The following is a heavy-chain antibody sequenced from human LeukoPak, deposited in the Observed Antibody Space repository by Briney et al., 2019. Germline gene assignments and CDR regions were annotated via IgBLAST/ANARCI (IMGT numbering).Heavy chain of an antibody. CDR1: GGSISSYY. Sequence: SETLSLTCTVSGGSISSYYWSWIRQPPGKGLEWIGYIYYSGSTNYNPSLKSRVTISVDTSKNQFSLKLSSVTAADTAVYYCARARNIAAAGTYAFGIWGQGTMVTVSS. D-gene: IGHD6-13*01. V-gene: IGHV4-59*01. CDR3: ARARNIAAAGTYAFGI. J-gene: IGHJ3*02. CDR2: IYYSGST.